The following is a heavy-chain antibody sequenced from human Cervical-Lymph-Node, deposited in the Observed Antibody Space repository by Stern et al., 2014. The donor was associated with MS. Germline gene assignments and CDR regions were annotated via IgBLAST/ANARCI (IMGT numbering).Heavy chain of an antibody. V-gene: IGHV3-48*02. Sequence: EVHLVESGRGLVQPGGSLRLSCAASGFTFSSFNMDWVRQAPGKGLEWVSYISNSSSSIYYADSVKGRFTISRDNAKNSLYLQMSSLRDEDTAVYYCARDCRLRYFDGWGQGTLVTVSS. CDR3: ARDCRLRYFDG. D-gene: IGHD3-9*01. J-gene: IGHJ4*02. CDR2: ISNSSSSI. CDR1: GFTFSSFN.